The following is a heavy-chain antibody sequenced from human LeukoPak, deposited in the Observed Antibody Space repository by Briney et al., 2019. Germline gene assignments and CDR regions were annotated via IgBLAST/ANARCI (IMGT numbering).Heavy chain of an antibody. Sequence: GGSLRLSCAASGFTFSSNGMNWVRQAPGKGLEWFSAISGNGGSTYYADSVKGRFTISRDNAKNSLCLQMNSLRAEDTAVYYCARITGTTSAIDYWGQGTLVTVSS. CDR3: ARITGTTSAIDY. CDR1: GFTFSSNG. CDR2: ISGNGGST. V-gene: IGHV3-23*01. J-gene: IGHJ4*02. D-gene: IGHD1-20*01.